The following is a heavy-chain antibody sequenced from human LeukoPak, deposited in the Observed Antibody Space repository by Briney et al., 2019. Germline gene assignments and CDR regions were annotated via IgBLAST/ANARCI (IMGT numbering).Heavy chain of an antibody. CDR2: IIPILGIA. CDR3: ARIVVVTAIDEDYGMDV. CDR1: GGTFSNYA. D-gene: IGHD2-21*02. Sequence: SVKVSCKASGGTFSNYAINWVRQAPGQGLEWMGRIIPILGIANYAQKFQGRVTITADKSTSTAYMELSSLRSEDTAVYYCARIVVVTAIDEDYGMDVWGQGTTVTVSS. J-gene: IGHJ6*02. V-gene: IGHV1-69*04.